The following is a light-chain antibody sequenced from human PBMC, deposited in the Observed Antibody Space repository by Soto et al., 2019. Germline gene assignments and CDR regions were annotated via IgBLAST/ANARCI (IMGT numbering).Light chain of an antibody. Sequence: QSALTQPPSVSGSPGQSVTISCTGTSSDVGSYNRVSWYLQPPGTAPKLMIYEVNHRPSGVPDRFSGSKSGNTASLTISGLQAEDEADYYCSSFTTSDTWVFGGGTKLTVL. CDR2: EVN. V-gene: IGLV2-18*02. CDR1: SSDVGSYNR. J-gene: IGLJ3*02. CDR3: SSFTTSDTWV.